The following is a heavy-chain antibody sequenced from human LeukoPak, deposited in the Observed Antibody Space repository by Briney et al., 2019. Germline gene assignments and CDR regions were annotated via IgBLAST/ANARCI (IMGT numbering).Heavy chain of an antibody. CDR1: GGSISSSSYY. Sequence: SETLSLTCTVSGGSISSSSYYWGRIRQPPGKGLEWIGSIYYSGSTYYNPSLKSRVTISVDTSKNQFSLKLSSVTAADTAVYYCAGHAAYYDILTGSNWFDPWGQGILVTVSS. CDR3: AGHAAYYDILTGSNWFDP. CDR2: IYYSGST. V-gene: IGHV4-39*07. D-gene: IGHD3-9*01. J-gene: IGHJ5*02.